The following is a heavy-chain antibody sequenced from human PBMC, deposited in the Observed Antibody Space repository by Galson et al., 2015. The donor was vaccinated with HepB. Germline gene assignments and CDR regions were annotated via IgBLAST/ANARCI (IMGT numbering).Heavy chain of an antibody. J-gene: IGHJ3*02. CDR2: ISYDGSNK. CDR3: AKDGVGGYYGEFAAFDI. Sequence: SLRLSCAASGFTFSSYGMHWVRQAPGKGLEWVAGISYDGSNKYYADSVKGRFTISRDNSKNTLYLQMNSLRAEDTAVYYCAKDGVGGYYGEFAAFDIWGQGTMVTVSS. CDR1: GFTFSSYG. V-gene: IGHV3-30*18. D-gene: IGHD4-17*01.